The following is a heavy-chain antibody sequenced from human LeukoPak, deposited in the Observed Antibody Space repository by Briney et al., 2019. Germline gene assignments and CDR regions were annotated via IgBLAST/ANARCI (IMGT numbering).Heavy chain of an antibody. V-gene: IGHV3-23*01. CDR3: QHSSNFRFDY. CDR1: AFTFRTTG. CDR2: ISGSGGST. J-gene: IGHJ4*02. D-gene: IGHD1-26*01. Sequence: QPGGSLRLPCAVLAFTFRTTGLSGCGQAPGKGLEWVSAISGSGGSTYYPDSVKGRFTISRDYSKNTLYLQMNTLRAEDTAVYYGQHSSNFRFDYWGQGTLVTVSS.